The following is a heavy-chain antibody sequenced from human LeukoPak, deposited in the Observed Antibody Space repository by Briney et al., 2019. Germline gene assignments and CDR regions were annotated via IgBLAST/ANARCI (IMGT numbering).Heavy chain of an antibody. V-gene: IGHV3-30*18. Sequence: GGSLRLSCAASGFTFSSYGMHWVRQAPGKGLEWVAVISYDGSNKYYADSVKGRFTISRDNSKNTLYLQMNSLRPEDTAVYYCAKDRDGDLFDYWGQGTLVTVSS. CDR1: GFTFSSYG. J-gene: IGHJ4*02. CDR3: AKDRDGDLFDY. CDR2: ISYDGSNK. D-gene: IGHD7-27*01.